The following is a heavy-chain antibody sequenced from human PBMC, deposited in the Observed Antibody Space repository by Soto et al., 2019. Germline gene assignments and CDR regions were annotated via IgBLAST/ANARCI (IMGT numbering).Heavy chain of an antibody. Sequence: QVQLVESGGGVIQPGRSLRLSCVVSAFIFSGYGMHWVRQAPGKGLEWVAVIWYDGSKQYYADSVKGRFTISRDDSKNTLYLEMNSLRGEDTAVYYCVRCSPGIVSDMWVQGTVVTVSS. V-gene: IGHV3-33*01. CDR1: AFIFSGYG. CDR3: VRCSPGIVSDM. D-gene: IGHD3-22*01. CDR2: IWYDGSKQ. J-gene: IGHJ3*02.